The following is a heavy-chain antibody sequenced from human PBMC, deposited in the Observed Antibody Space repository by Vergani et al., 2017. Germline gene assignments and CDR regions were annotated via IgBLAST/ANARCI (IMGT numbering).Heavy chain of an antibody. V-gene: IGHV3-23*01. CDR2: ISGSGGST. CDR1: GFTFSSYA. D-gene: IGHD2-2*01. J-gene: IGHJ6*02. CDR3: AKGGESASCCSSYYYYGMDV. Sequence: EVQLLESGGGLVQPGGSLRLSCAASGFTFSSYAMSWVRQAPGTGLEWVSAISGSGGSTYYADSVKGRFTISRDNSKNTRYLQMNSLRAEDTAVYYCAKGGESASCCSSYYYYGMDVWGQGTTVTVSS.